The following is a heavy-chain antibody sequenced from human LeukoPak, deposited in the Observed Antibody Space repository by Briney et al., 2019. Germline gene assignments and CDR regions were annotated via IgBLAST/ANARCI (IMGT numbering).Heavy chain of an antibody. D-gene: IGHD4-17*01. Sequence: GGSLRLSCAASGFTFSSYGMHWVRQAPGKGLEWVAFIRYDGSNKYYADSVKGRFTISRDNAKNSLYLQMNSLRVEDTAVYYCARDFKHTTMIPDTTGYWGQGTLVTVSS. CDR1: GFTFSSYG. V-gene: IGHV3-30*02. J-gene: IGHJ4*02. CDR2: IRYDGSNK. CDR3: ARDFKHTTMIPDTTGY.